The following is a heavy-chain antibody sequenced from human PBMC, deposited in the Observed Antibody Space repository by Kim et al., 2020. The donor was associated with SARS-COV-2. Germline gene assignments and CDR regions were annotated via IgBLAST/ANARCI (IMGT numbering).Heavy chain of an antibody. CDR3: ARRAPYSYSSGWYSDY. D-gene: IGHD6-19*01. J-gene: IGHJ4*02. CDR1: GGSFSGCY. Sequence: SETLSLTCAVYGGSFSGCYWSWIRQPPGKGLEWIGEINHSGSTNYNPSLKSRVTISVDTSKNQFSLKLSSVTAADTAVYYCARRAPYSYSSGWYSDYWGQGTLVTVSS. CDR2: INHSGST. V-gene: IGHV4-34*01.